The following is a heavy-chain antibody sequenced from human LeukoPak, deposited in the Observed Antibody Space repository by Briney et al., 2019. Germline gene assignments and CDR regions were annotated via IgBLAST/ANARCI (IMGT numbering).Heavy chain of an antibody. V-gene: IGHV3-30*02. CDR2: IQYDGSNK. J-gene: IGHJ6*03. Sequence: GGSLRLSCAASGFTFSSYEMHWVRQAPGKGLEWVAYIQYDGSNKQYADSVKGRFSISRDSSKNILYLQMNSLRAEDTAVYYCAKDRCSNGIGCYYYYMDVWGKGTTVTISS. CDR3: AKDRCSNGIGCYYYYMDV. D-gene: IGHD2-8*01. CDR1: GFTFSSYE.